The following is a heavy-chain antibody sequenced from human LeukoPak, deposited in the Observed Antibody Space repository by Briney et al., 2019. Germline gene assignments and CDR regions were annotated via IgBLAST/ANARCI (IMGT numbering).Heavy chain of an antibody. CDR1: GGSVRSDISH. CDR3: ARLTRRSGNYFDY. CDR2: IYYGGNT. J-gene: IGHJ4*02. V-gene: IGHV4-61*01. Sequence: PSETLSLTCSVSGGSVRSDISHWSWIRQPPGKGLEWIGYIYYGGNTNYNPSLQSRVTISVDTSKSQFSLKLSSVTAADTAVYYCARLTRRSGNYFDYWGQGTLVTVSS. D-gene: IGHD1-1*01.